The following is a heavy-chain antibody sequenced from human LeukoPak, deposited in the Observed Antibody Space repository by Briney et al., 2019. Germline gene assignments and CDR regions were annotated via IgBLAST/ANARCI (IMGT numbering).Heavy chain of an antibody. CDR1: GYTFTNYA. CDR2: INAGNGDT. J-gene: IGHJ4*02. D-gene: IGHD3-22*01. Sequence: ASVKVSCKTSGYTFTNYAMHWVRQAPGQRLEWLGWINAGNGDTKYSQKFQGRVTITRDTSASTAYMELSSLRSEDTAVYYCARDYPRQYYYDSSGYDYWGQGTLVTVSP. CDR3: ARDYPRQYYYDSSGYDY. V-gene: IGHV1-3*01.